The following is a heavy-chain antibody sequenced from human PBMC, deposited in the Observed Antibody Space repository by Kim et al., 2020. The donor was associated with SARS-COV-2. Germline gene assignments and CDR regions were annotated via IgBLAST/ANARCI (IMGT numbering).Heavy chain of an antibody. J-gene: IGHJ6*02. V-gene: IGHV3-49*03. CDR3: TRADYGDYVGDYYYYGMDV. Sequence: GGSLRLSCTASGFTFGDYAMSWFRQAPGKGLEWVGFIRSKAYGGTTEYAASVKGRFTISRDDSKSIAYLQMNSLKTEDTAVYYCTRADYGDYVGDYYYYGMDVWGQGTTVTVSS. D-gene: IGHD4-17*01. CDR1: GFTFGDYA. CDR2: IRSKAYGGTT.